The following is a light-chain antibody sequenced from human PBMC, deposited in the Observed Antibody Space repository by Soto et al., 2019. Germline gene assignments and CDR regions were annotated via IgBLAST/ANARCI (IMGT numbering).Light chain of an antibody. V-gene: IGKV1-39*01. CDR1: QDISNS. Sequence: DIQMTESPSTLSGSVGDRVTITCQASQDISNSLNWYQQKPGKAPKYLIYAASSLQSGVPSRFSGSGSGTDFTLTISSLQPEDFATYYCQQSYSMPLTFGGGTKVDI. J-gene: IGKJ4*01. CDR2: AAS. CDR3: QQSYSMPLT.